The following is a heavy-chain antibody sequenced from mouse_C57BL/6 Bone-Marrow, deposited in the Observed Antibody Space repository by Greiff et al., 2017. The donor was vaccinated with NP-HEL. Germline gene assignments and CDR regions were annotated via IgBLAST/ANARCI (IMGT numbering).Heavy chain of an antibody. Sequence: QVQLQQSGPELVKPGASVKISCKASGYTFTDYYINWVKQRPGQGLEWIGWIFPGRGSTYYNEKFKGKATLTVDKSSSTAYMLLSSLTSEDSAVYCCARRGITTVVATRHYFDYWGQGTTLTVSS. J-gene: IGHJ2*01. CDR3: ARRGITTVVATRHYFDY. CDR2: IFPGRGST. V-gene: IGHV1-75*01. CDR1: GYTFTDYY. D-gene: IGHD1-1*01.